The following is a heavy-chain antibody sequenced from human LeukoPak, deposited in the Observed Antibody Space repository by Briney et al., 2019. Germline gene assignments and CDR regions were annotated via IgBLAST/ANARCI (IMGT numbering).Heavy chain of an antibody. Sequence: SETLSLTCTVSGGSISSGSYYWSWIWQPAGKGLEWIGRIYTSGSTNYNPSLKSRVTISVDTSKNQFSLKLSSVTAADTAVYYCARAAYYYGSGSGVGYYYYYMDVWGKGTTVTVSS. J-gene: IGHJ6*03. V-gene: IGHV4-61*02. CDR1: GGSISSGSYY. CDR2: IYTSGST. CDR3: ARAAYYYGSGSGVGYYYYYMDV. D-gene: IGHD3-10*01.